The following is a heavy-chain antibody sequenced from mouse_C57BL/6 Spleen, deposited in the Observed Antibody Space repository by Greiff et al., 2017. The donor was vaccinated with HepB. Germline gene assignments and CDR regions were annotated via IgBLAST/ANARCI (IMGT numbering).Heavy chain of an antibody. D-gene: IGHD2-3*01. CDR1: GFTFSDYG. CDR3: ARYDGYYRYFDV. V-gene: IGHV5-17*01. CDR2: ISSGSSTI. Sequence: DVMLVESGGGLVKPGGSLKLSCAASGFTFSDYGMHWVRQAPEKGLEWVAYISSGSSTIYYADTVKGRFTISRDNAKNTLFLQMTSLRSEDTAMYYCARYDGYYRYFDVWGTGTTVTVSS. J-gene: IGHJ1*03.